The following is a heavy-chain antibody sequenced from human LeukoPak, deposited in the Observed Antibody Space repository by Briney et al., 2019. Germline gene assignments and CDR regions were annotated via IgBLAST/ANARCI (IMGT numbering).Heavy chain of an antibody. Sequence: GGSLRLSCAASGFTVSSNYMNWVRQTPGKGLEWVANIKHDGSEEYYVDSVKGRFTISRDNVKNSLYLQMNSLRSEDTAVYYCARVSSGYDYYYFYYMDVWGKGTTVTVSS. D-gene: IGHD5-12*01. CDR2: IKHDGSEE. V-gene: IGHV3-7*01. CDR3: ARVSSGYDYYYFYYMDV. CDR1: GFTVSSNY. J-gene: IGHJ6*03.